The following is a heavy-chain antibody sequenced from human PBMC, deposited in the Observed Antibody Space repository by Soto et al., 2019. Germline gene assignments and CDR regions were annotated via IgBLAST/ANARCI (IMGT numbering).Heavy chain of an antibody. CDR3: ASLGPFDY. Sequence: GGSLRLSCVASGFTFSAYSMNWVRQAPGKGLEWLSYISGDRAYIYYADSVRGRFTISRDNAENSLYLQMDNLRAEDTALYYCASLGPFDYWGQGTLVTVSS. CDR1: GFTFSAYS. V-gene: IGHV3-21*04. CDR2: ISGDRAYI. J-gene: IGHJ4*02.